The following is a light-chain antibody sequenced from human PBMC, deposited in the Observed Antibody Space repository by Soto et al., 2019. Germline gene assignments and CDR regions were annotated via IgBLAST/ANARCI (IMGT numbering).Light chain of an antibody. V-gene: IGKV3D-15*01. J-gene: IGKJ1*01. Sequence: EIVLTQSPGTLSLSPGERATLSCRASQSVSSSYLAWYQQKPGQAPRLLIYGASTRATDIPARFSGSGSGTEFTLTISSLQSEDFAVYYCHQYNKWPPTFGQGTKVDIK. CDR3: HQYNKWPPT. CDR2: GAS. CDR1: QSVSSSY.